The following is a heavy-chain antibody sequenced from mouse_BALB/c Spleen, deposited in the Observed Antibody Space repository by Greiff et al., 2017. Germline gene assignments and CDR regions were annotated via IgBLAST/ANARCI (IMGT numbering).Heavy chain of an antibody. J-gene: IGHJ2*01. CDR1: GYTFTDYA. V-gene: IGHV1S137*01. CDR2: ISTYYGDA. Sequence: VQLQQSGAELVRPGVSVKISCKGSGYTFTDYAMHWVKQSHAKSLEWIGVISTYYGDASYNQKFKGKATMTVDKSSSTAYMELARLTSEDSAIYYCARFEDGYLDYWGQGTTLTVSS. CDR3: ARFEDGYLDY.